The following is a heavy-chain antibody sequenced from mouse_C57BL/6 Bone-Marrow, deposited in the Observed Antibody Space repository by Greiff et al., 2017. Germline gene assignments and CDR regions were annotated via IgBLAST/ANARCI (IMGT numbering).Heavy chain of an antibody. CDR3: ARGGFYYDYHGYFDV. Sequence: EVKLMESGGDLVKPGGSLKLSCAASGFTFSSYGMSWVRQTPDKRLEWVATISSGGSYTYYPDGVKGRFTISRDNAKNTLYLQMNSQKSEDTAMYCCARGGFYYDYHGYFDVWGKGTTVTVSS. J-gene: IGHJ1*03. D-gene: IGHD2-4*01. V-gene: IGHV5-6*01. CDR1: GFTFSSYG. CDR2: ISSGGSYT.